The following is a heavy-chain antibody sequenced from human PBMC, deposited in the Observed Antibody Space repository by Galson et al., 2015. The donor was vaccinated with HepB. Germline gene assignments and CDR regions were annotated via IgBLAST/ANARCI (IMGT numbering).Heavy chain of an antibody. Sequence: SLRLSCAASGFTFYNFAMHWVRQAPGKGLEWVTLISYDGSKKYYADSVKGRFTVSRDSSKNRLYLKMNSLRAEDTAVYFRARESDNYDILTGYYQWAYFDVWGQGTLVTVSS. V-gene: IGHV3-30*04. CDR1: GFTFYNFA. CDR2: ISYDGSKK. CDR3: ARESDNYDILTGYYQWAYFDV. D-gene: IGHD3-9*01. J-gene: IGHJ4*02.